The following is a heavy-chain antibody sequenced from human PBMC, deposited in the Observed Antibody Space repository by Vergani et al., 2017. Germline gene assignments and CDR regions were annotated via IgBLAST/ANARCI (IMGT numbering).Heavy chain of an antibody. V-gene: IGHV4-34*01. J-gene: IGHJ6*03. Sequence: QVQLQQWGAGLLKPSETLSLTCAVYGGSFSGYYWSWIRQPPGKGLEWIGEINHSGSTNYNPSLKSRVTISVDTSKNQFSLKLSSVTAADTAVYYCARGAGGFGCSYYYYYYMDVWGKGTTVTVSS. D-gene: IGHD3-16*01. CDR1: GGSFSGYY. CDR3: ARGAGGFGCSYYYYYYMDV. CDR2: INHSGST.